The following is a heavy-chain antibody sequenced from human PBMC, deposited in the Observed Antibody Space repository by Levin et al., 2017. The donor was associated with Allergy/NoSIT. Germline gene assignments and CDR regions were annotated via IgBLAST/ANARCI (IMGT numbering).Heavy chain of an antibody. Sequence: SETLSLTCTVSGGSITSSSYQWGWIRQPQGKGLEWIGNIYYSGSTSYNPSLKDRVTISIDTSKNQFFLKLTSVTAAETAVYYCARVLSAISAAGPEYLGQGTLVTVSS. J-gene: IGHJ4*02. CDR2: IYYSGST. CDR3: ARVLSAISAAGPEY. D-gene: IGHD6-13*01. CDR1: GGSITSSSYQ. V-gene: IGHV4-39*07.